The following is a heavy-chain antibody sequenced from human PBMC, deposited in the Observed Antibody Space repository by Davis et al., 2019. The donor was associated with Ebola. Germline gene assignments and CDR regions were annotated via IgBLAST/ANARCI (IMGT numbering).Heavy chain of an antibody. CDR1: GYSFTSYW. V-gene: IGHV5-10-1*01. J-gene: IGHJ4*02. D-gene: IGHD3-10*01. Sequence: GESLKISCKGSGYSFTSYWISWVRQMPGKGLEWMGRIDPSDYYTNYRPSFQGHVTIPADKSISIPYLQWSSLKASDTAMYYCVRLWFGELAGIDYWGQGTLVTVSS. CDR3: VRLWFGELAGIDY. CDR2: IDPSDYYT.